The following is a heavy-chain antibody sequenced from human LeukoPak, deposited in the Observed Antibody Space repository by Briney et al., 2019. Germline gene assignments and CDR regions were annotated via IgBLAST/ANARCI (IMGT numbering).Heavy chain of an antibody. J-gene: IGHJ4*02. Sequence: GGSLRLSCAASGFTFSSYGMSWVRQAPGKGLEWVSAISGSGGSTYYADSVKGRFTISRDNSKNTLYLQMNSLRAEDTAVYYCAKSDSDERWLQSYFDYWGQGTLVTVSS. CDR1: GFTFSSYG. D-gene: IGHD5-24*01. CDR3: AKSDSDERWLQSYFDY. V-gene: IGHV3-23*01. CDR2: ISGSGGST.